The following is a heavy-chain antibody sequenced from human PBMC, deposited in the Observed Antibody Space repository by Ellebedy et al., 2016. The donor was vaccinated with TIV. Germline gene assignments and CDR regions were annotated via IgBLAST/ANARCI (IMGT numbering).Heavy chain of an antibody. Sequence: GESLKISCAASGFTFSNTWMAWVRQAPGKGLEWVGRIKSKTDGETTDYAAPVKGRFTISRDDSKNTLYLQMNSLKTDDTALYYCARRIAVAGNRWFDPWGQGTLVTVSS. CDR1: GFTFSNTW. J-gene: IGHJ5*02. CDR3: ARRIAVAGNRWFDP. D-gene: IGHD6-19*01. V-gene: IGHV3-15*01. CDR2: IKSKTDGETT.